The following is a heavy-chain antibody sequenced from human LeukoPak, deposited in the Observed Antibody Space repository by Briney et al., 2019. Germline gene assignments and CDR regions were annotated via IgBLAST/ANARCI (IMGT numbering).Heavy chain of an antibody. J-gene: IGHJ4*02. V-gene: IGHV3-33*06. CDR3: AKVGIGVVGYFDY. CDR1: GFTFSSYA. Sequence: GGSLRLSCAASGFTFSSYAMHWVRQAPGKGLEWVAVIWYDGSNKYYADSVKGRFTISRDNSKNTLYLQMNSLRDEDTALYYCAKVGIGVVGYFDYWGQGTLVTVSS. CDR2: IWYDGSNK. D-gene: IGHD6-19*01.